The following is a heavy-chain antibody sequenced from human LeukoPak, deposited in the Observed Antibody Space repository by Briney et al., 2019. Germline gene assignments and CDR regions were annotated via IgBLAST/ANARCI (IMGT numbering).Heavy chain of an antibody. CDR1: GYTFTSYY. J-gene: IGHJ3*02. D-gene: IGHD2-15*01. V-gene: IGHV1-46*01. CDR3: ATERILGYCSGGSCQTLAFDI. CDR2: INPSGGST. Sequence: GASVKVSCKASGYTFTSYYMHWVRQAPGQGLEWMGMINPSGGSTSYAQKFQGRVTMTEDTSTDTAYMELSSLRSEDTAVYYCATERILGYCSGGSCQTLAFDIWGQGTMVTVSS.